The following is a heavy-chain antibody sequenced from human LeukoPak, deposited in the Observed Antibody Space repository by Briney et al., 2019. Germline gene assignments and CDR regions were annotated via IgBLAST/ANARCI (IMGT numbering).Heavy chain of an antibody. Sequence: PGGSLRLSCAASGFTFSSYGMHWVRQAPGKGLEWVAFIRYDGSNKYYADSVEGRFTISRDNSKNTLYLQMNSLRAEDTAVYYCAKGYYYDDPDAFDIWGQGTMVTASS. CDR1: GFTFSSYG. CDR2: IRYDGSNK. CDR3: AKGYYYDDPDAFDI. D-gene: IGHD3-22*01. J-gene: IGHJ3*02. V-gene: IGHV3-30*02.